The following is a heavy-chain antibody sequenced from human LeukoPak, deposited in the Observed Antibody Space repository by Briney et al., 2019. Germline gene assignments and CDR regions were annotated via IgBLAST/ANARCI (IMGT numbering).Heavy chain of an antibody. Sequence: SETLSLTCIVSGASINDYHWYWIRQTAGKGLEWIGRLYTSGSTEYNPSLKSRVSLSVDTSRNQVTLQLSSVTAADTAVYYCASGIYPHYYYCMDVWGKGTTVTVSS. V-gene: IGHV4-4*07. CDR3: ASGIYPHYYYCMDV. CDR2: LYTSGST. J-gene: IGHJ6*03. CDR1: GASINDYH. D-gene: IGHD1-26*01.